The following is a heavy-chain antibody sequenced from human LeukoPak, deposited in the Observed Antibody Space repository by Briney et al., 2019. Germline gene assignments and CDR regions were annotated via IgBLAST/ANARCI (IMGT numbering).Heavy chain of an antibody. Sequence: ASVKVSCKASGYTFSGTGWYLYGLRQAPGQGLECMGWIYPNNGATAYAQKFQGRVAMTRDTSITTAYMELSRLRPDDTAVYYCARDGPAQMVDFDYWGQGTLVTVSS. CDR1: GYTFSGTGWY. CDR2: IYPNNGAT. CDR3: ARDGPAQMVDFDY. V-gene: IGHV1-2*02. J-gene: IGHJ4*02. D-gene: IGHD3-10*01.